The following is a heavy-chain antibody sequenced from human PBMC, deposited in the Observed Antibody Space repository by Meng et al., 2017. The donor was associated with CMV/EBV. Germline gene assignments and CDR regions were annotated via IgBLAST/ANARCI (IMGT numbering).Heavy chain of an antibody. D-gene: IGHD2-21*01. V-gene: IGHV3-73*01. Sequence: GGSLRLSCAASGFTFSGSAMHWVRQASGKGLAWVGRIRSKANSYATAYAASVKGRFTISRDDSKNTAYLQMNSLKTEDTAVYYCTRHQFAYCGGDCSGDDAFDIWGQGTMVTVSS. CDR2: IRSKANSYAT. J-gene: IGHJ3*02. CDR1: GFTFSGSA. CDR3: TRHQFAYCGGDCSGDDAFDI.